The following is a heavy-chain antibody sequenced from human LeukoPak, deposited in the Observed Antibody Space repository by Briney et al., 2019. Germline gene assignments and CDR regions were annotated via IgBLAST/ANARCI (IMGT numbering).Heavy chain of an antibody. D-gene: IGHD3-10*01. CDR2: ISSSSSYI. CDR1: GFTFSSYS. Sequence: KPGGSLRLSCAASGFTFSSYSMNWVRQAPGKGLEWVSSISSSSSYIYYADSVKGRFTISRDNAKNSLYLQMNSLRAKDTAVYYCARDLHYYGSGSYLFPLGYWGQGTLVTVSS. CDR3: ARDLHYYGSGSYLFPLGY. V-gene: IGHV3-21*01. J-gene: IGHJ4*02.